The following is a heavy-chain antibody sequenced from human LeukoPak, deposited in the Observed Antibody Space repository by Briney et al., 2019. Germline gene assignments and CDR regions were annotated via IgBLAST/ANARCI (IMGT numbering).Heavy chain of an antibody. CDR3: ATDQSIVGGNDAFDI. D-gene: IGHD1-26*01. J-gene: IGHJ3*02. V-gene: IGHV1-24*01. CDR1: GYTLTELS. Sequence: ASVKVSCKVSGYTLTELSMHWVRQAPGKGLEWMGGFDPEDGETIYAQKFQGRVTMTEDTSTDTAYMELSSLRSEDTAVYYCATDQSIVGGNDAFDIWGQGTMVIVSS. CDR2: FDPEDGET.